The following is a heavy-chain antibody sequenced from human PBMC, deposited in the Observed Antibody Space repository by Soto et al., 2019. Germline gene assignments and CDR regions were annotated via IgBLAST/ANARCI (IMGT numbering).Heavy chain of an antibody. J-gene: IGHJ6*02. CDR3: ARDVESGSPQYYYYYYGMDV. D-gene: IGHD1-26*01. CDR1: GFTFSSYA. V-gene: IGHV3-30-3*01. CDR2: ISYDGSNK. Sequence: QVQLVESGGGVVQPGRSLRLSCAASGFTFSSYAMHWVRQAPGKGLEWVAVISYDGSNKYYADSVKGRFTISRDNSKNTLYLQMNSLRAEDTAVYYCARDVESGSPQYYYYYYGMDVWGQGTTVTVSS.